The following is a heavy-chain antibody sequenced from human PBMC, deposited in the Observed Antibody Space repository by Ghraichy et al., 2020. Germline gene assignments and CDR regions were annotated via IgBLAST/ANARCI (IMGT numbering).Heavy chain of an antibody. D-gene: IGHD2-8*01. V-gene: IGHV3-21*01. CDR1: GFTFRNYN. Sequence: GGSLRLSCAASGFTFRNYNMNWVRQAPGKGLEWVSSISSSSSYMYYADSVKGRFTISRDNAKNSVYPQMNSLRAEDTAVYYCVRDYTSMVHYWGQGTLVTVSS. J-gene: IGHJ4*02. CDR3: VRDYTSMVHY. CDR2: ISSSSSYM.